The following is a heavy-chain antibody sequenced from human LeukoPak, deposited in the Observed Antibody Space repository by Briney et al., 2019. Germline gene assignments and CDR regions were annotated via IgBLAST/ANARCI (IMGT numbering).Heavy chain of an antibody. CDR2: INPNSGGT. CDR3: ARDLSGYDLYFDY. D-gene: IGHD5-12*01. V-gene: IGHV1-2*02. J-gene: IGHJ4*02. Sequence: ASVKLSCKASGYTFTGYYMHWVRQAPGQGLEWMGWINPNSGGTNYAQKFQGRVTMTRDTSISTAYMELSRLRSDDTAVYYCARDLSGYDLYFDYWGQGTLVTVSS. CDR1: GYTFTGYY.